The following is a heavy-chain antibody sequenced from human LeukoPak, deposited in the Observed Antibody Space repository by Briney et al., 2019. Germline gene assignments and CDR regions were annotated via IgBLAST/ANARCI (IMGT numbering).Heavy chain of an antibody. J-gene: IGHJ4*02. CDR1: GGSISNNY. V-gene: IGHV4-4*07. Sequence: PSETLSLTCTVSGGSISNNYWSWIRQPAGKGLEWIGRIHTSGSTNYNPSLKSRVTMSVDTSKNHFSLKLSSVTAADTAVYYCARPRSSGGWDGDFDSWGRGTLVTVSS. CDR3: ARPRSSGGWDGDFDS. D-gene: IGHD6-19*01. CDR2: IHTSGST.